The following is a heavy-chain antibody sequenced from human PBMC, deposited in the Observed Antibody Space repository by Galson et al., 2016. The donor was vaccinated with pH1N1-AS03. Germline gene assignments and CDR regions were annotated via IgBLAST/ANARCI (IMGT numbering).Heavy chain of an antibody. J-gene: IGHJ4*01. V-gene: IGHV3-15*01. CDR3: TTARGSGPGEFDY. D-gene: IGHD3-10*01. Sequence: SLRLSCAASGFIFRNVWMTWVRQAPGKRLEWVGHIKSEGDGGGASDHATPVKGRFTISRDDSENTLYLQMNSLKSEDTGVYYCTTARGSGPGEFDYWSHGTLVTVSS. CDR1: GFIFRNVW. CDR2: IKSEGDGGGAS.